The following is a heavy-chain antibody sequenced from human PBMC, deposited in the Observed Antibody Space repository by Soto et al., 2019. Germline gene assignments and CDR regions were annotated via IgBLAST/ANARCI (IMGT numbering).Heavy chain of an antibody. CDR2: IIPIFETA. V-gene: IGHV1-69*01. J-gene: IGHJ5*01. Sequence: QVQLEQSGAEVKKPGSSVKVSCKASGGTFNTFAISWVRQAPGQGLEWIGGIIPIFETANYAQRLQDRLTTPAADPTRTAYLELSRLPPDAPPTYFCPTPPSGGWQTDSWGLEPWSSSPQ. CDR1: GGTFNTFA. CDR3: PTPPSGGWQTDS. D-gene: IGHD6-25*01.